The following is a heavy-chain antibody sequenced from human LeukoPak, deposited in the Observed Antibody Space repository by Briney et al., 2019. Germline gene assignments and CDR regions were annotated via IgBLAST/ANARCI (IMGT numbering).Heavy chain of an antibody. D-gene: IGHD3-22*01. Sequence: SSETLSLTCTVSGGSLSSAHGWSWIRQPPGKGLEWIGYIYYSGSTNYNPSLKSRVTISVDTSKNQFSLKLSSVTAADTAVYYCARSHYYDSSGSQNNWFDPWGQGTLVTVSS. CDR1: GGSLSSAHG. CDR2: IYYSGST. V-gene: IGHV4-61*01. CDR3: ARSHYYDSSGSQNNWFDP. J-gene: IGHJ5*02.